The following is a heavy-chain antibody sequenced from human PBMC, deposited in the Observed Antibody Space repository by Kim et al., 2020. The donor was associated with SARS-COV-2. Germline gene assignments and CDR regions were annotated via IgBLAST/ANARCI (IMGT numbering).Heavy chain of an antibody. Sequence: PPFQGQVTISADKSISTAHLQWSSLKASDTAMYYCARFYGGAHRDAFDIWGQGTMVTVSS. V-gene: IGHV5-51*01. D-gene: IGHD3-16*01. J-gene: IGHJ3*02. CDR3: ARFYGGAHRDAFDI.